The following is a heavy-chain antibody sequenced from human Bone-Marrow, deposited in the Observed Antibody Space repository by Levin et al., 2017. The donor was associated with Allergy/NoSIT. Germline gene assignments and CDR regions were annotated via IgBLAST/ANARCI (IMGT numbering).Heavy chain of an antibody. D-gene: IGHD3-3*01. CDR2: VKPKTDGGTR. CDR1: GFTFTNAW. Sequence: GESLKISCAASGFTFTNAWMSWVRQAPGKGLEWVGHVKPKTDGGTRDYAAPVKDRFTISRDDSKNTLYLQMNSLKTEDTAVYFCTTKIMGPFGVVIYDGWGQGTTVTVSS. V-gene: IGHV3-15*01. CDR3: TTKIMGPFGVVIYDG. J-gene: IGHJ6*02.